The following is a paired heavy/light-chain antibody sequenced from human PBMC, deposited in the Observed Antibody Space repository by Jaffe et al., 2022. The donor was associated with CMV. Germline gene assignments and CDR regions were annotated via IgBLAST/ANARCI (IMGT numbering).Heavy chain of an antibody. CDR3: AHRPQQSTSRGHYNWFDP. J-gene: IGHJ5*02. CDR1: GFSLGTSGEG. Sequence: QITLKESGPTLVKPTQTLTLTCTFSGFSLGTSGEGVGWIRQPPGKALEWLALIYWNDDKRYSPSLKSRLTITKDTSKNQVVLTMTDMDPVDAGTYYCAHRPQQSTSRGHYNWFDPWGQGTLVTVSS. CDR2: IYWNDDK. D-gene: IGHD6-13*01. V-gene: IGHV2-5*01.
Light chain of an antibody. V-gene: IGKV3-15*01. CDR1: QSVSSN. CDR3: QQYNDWPPQLT. CDR2: GAS. J-gene: IGKJ4*01. Sequence: EIVMTQSPATLSVSPGEGATLSCRASQSVSSNLAWYQQKPGQAPRLLIYGASTRATGIPVNFSGSGSGTEFTLTISSLQSEDVAVYYCQQYNDWPPQLTFGGGTKVEIK.